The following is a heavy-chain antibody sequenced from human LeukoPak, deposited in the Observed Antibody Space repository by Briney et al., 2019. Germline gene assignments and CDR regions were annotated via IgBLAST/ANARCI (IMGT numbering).Heavy chain of an antibody. V-gene: IGHV4-59*01. Sequence: SETLSPTCTVSGGSISSYYWSWIRQPPGKGLEWIGYIYYSGSTNYNPSLKSRVTISVDTSKNQFSLKLSSVTAADTAVYYCARGGRGYYFDYWGQGTLVTVSS. CDR1: GGSISSYY. D-gene: IGHD3-16*01. J-gene: IGHJ4*02. CDR2: IYYSGST. CDR3: ARGGRGYYFDY.